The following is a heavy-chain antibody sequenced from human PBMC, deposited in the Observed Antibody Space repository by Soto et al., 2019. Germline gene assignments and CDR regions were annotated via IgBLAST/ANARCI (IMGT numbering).Heavy chain of an antibody. D-gene: IGHD4-17*01. CDR2: IYYSGGT. V-gene: IGHV4-31*03. J-gene: IGHJ5*02. CDR1: GGPISSGGYY. Sequence: QVQLQESGPGLVKPSQTLSLTCTVSGGPISSGGYYWSWIRQHPGKGLEWIGYIYYSGGTYYNPSLESRVIISVDTSKNQFSLKLSSVTAADTAVYYCARDAVTKGVKAWGQGTLVTVSS. CDR3: ARDAVTKGVKA.